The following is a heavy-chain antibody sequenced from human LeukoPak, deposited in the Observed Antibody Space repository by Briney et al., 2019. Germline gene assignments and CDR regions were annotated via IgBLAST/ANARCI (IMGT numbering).Heavy chain of an antibody. CDR3: ARTAPRRRITMIVVVINASDI. Sequence: SETLSLTCAVYGGSFSGYYWSWIRQPPGKGLEWIGEINHSGSTNYNPSLKSRVTISVDTSKNQFSLKLSSVTAADTAVYYCARTAPRRRITMIVVVINASDIWGQGTMVTVSS. J-gene: IGHJ3*02. V-gene: IGHV4-34*01. CDR2: INHSGST. D-gene: IGHD3-22*01. CDR1: GGSFSGYY.